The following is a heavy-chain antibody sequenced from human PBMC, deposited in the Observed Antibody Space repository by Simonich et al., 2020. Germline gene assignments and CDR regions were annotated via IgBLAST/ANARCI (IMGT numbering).Heavy chain of an antibody. CDR1: GGSFSGYY. CDR3: ARPLGIVWAFDI. J-gene: IGHJ3*02. V-gene: IGHV4-34*01. CDR2: INNSGST. Sequence: QVQLQQWGAGLLKPSETLSLTCAVYGGSFSGYYWSWIRQPPGQGLEWIGEINNSGSTNYNPSLKSRVTISVDTSKNQFSRKLSSVTAADTAVYYCARPLGIVWAFDIWGQGTMVTVSS. D-gene: IGHD3-16*01.